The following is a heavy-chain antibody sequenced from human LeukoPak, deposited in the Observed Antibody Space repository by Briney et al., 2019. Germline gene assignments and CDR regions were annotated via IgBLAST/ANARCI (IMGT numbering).Heavy chain of an antibody. D-gene: IGHD1-1*01. J-gene: IGHJ4*02. V-gene: IGHV4-34*01. Sequence: SETLSLTRAVYGGSLSGYYWSWVRQPPGKGLEWIGEINQSGSNNYNPSLKSRVTISVNTSKKQSSLRLSSVTPADPAGYSFPGEGTGYNIDYWVRGTLVTVSS. CDR3: PGEGTGYNIDY. CDR2: INQSGSN. CDR1: GGSLSGYY.